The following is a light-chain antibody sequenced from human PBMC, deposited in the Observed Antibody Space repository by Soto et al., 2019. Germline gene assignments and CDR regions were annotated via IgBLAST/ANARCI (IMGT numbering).Light chain of an antibody. CDR2: DTS. CDR3: QPYNNWPLT. V-gene: IGKV3-15*01. J-gene: IGKJ4*01. Sequence: DIVVTQSPATLSASPGERVTLSCRASQFVSSRLAWYQRRPGQVPRLLIYDTSTRAPGISARFSGSRSGAEFTLTINSLQSEDFAVYYCQPYNNWPLTFGGGTKVDI. CDR1: QFVSSR.